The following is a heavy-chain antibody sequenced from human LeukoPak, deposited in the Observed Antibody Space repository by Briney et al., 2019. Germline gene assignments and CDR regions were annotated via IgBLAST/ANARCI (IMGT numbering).Heavy chain of an antibody. D-gene: IGHD2-2*01. V-gene: IGHV4-34*01. CDR2: INHSGST. Sequence: SETLSLTCAVYGGSFSGYYWSWIRQPPGKGLEWIGEINHSGSTNYNPSPKSRVTISVDTSKNQLSLKLSSVTAADTAVYYCARRENRAHCSSTTPCYYYYGMDVWGQGTTVTVSS. J-gene: IGHJ6*02. CDR1: GGSFSGYY. CDR3: ARRENRAHCSSTTPCYYYYGMDV.